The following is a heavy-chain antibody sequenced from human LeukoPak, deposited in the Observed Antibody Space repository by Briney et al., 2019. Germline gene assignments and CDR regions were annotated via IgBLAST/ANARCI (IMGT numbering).Heavy chain of an antibody. Sequence: ETGGSLRLSCAASGFTFSNYGMNWVRQAPGKGLELVSFTDTSGNYIYYGDSVKGRFTISRDNAKNLVFVQMNGLRAEDTAVYYCARGRSITLLRGVAMSDGFDIWGQGAMVAVSS. V-gene: IGHV3-21*01. J-gene: IGHJ3*02. CDR3: ARGRSITLLRGVAMSDGFDI. CDR2: TDTSGNYI. D-gene: IGHD3-10*01. CDR1: GFTFSNYG.